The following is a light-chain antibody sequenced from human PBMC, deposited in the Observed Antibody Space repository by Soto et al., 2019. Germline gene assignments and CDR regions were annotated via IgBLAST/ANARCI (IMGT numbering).Light chain of an antibody. Sequence: QSALTQPASVSGSPGQSITISCTGTSSDVGAYNYVSWYQQHPGKAPKLMIFEVSDRPSGVSNRFSGSKSGNTASLTISGLQAEYDADYYCSSYTSSNTLVFGGGTKLTVL. V-gene: IGLV2-14*01. J-gene: IGLJ2*01. CDR1: SSDVGAYNY. CDR3: SSYTSSNTLV. CDR2: EVS.